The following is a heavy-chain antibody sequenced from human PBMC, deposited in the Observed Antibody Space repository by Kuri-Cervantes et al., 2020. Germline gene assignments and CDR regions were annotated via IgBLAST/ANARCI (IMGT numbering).Heavy chain of an antibody. CDR2: IYSGGST. J-gene: IGHJ4*02. D-gene: IGHD6-6*01. Sequence: GESMKISCVVSGSTFSSNYMSWVRQAPGKGLEWVSVIYSGGSTYYTDSVKGRFTISRDNSKNTLYLQMNSLRAEDTAVYYCARDSGYSSASDYFDHWGQGTLVTVSS. V-gene: IGHV3-66*01. CDR3: ARDSGYSSASDYFDH. CDR1: GSTFSSNY.